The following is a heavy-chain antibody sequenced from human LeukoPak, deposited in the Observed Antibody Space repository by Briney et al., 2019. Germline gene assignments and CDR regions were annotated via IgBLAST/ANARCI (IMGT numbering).Heavy chain of an antibody. V-gene: IGHV3-30*02. CDR1: GFTFTSYG. J-gene: IGHJ4*02. D-gene: IGHD3-22*01. CDR2: IWYDGTNK. Sequence: GGSLRLSCAASGFTFTSYGMHWVRQAPGKGLEWVAFIWYDGTNKYYADSVKGRFTISRDNSNNILYLQMDSLRAEDTAVYYCATQFRPAYYYDSRAHWGYFDSWGRGTMVTVPS. CDR3: ATQFRPAYYYDSRAHWGYFDS.